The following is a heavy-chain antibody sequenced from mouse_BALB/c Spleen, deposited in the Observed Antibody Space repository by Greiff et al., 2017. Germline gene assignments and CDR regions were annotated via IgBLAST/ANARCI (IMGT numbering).Heavy chain of an antibody. CDR2: IWAGGST. V-gene: IGHV2-9*02. D-gene: IGHD6-1*01. CDR1: GFSLTSYG. CDR3: ARDGEATGAY. J-gene: IGHJ3*01. Sequence: VKVVESGPGLVAPSQSLSITCTVSGFSLTSYGVHWVRQPPGKGLEWLGVIWAGGSTNYNSALMSRLSISKDNSKSQVFLKMNSLQTDDTAMYYCARDGEATGAYWGQGTLVTVSA.